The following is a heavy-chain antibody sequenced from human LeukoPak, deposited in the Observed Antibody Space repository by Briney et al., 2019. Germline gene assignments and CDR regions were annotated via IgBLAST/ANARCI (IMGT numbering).Heavy chain of an antibody. V-gene: IGHV3-23*01. Sequence: GGSLRLSCAASGFTFSSYAMGWVRQAPGKGLEWVSSISGGDSTYYTNSVKGRFTISRDNSKNTLYLQMNSLRAEDTAVYYCATTAYSSRNYWGQGTLVTVSS. CDR3: ATTAYSSRNY. CDR1: GFTFSSYA. CDR2: ISGGDST. D-gene: IGHD6-13*01. J-gene: IGHJ4*02.